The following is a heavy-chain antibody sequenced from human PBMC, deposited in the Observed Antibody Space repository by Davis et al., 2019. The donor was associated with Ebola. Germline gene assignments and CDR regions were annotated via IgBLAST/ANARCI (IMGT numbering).Heavy chain of an antibody. CDR3: ARDYYDSSGYLWDFEN. J-gene: IGHJ4*01. CDR2: INHSGST. CDR1: GGSFSGSY. D-gene: IGHD3-22*01. Sequence: SETLSLTSAVYGGSFSGSYWSCIRQPPGKGLAWIGEINHSGSTNYSPSLKSRVTISVDTSKNPFSLKLSSVTAADTDVYYCARDYYDSSGYLWDFENWGQGTLVTVSS. V-gene: IGHV4-34*01.